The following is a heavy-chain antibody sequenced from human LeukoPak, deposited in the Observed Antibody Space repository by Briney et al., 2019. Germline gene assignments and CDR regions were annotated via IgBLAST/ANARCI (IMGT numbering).Heavy chain of an antibody. D-gene: IGHD3-10*02. CDR1: GFTFSTYS. Sequence: TGGSLRLSCAASGFTFSTYSMNWVRQAPGKGLEWVSSISSSSSYIYYADSVKGRFTISRDNAKNSLYLQMNSLRAEDTAVYYCAELGITMIGGVWGKGTTVTISS. CDR2: ISSSSSYI. J-gene: IGHJ6*04. V-gene: IGHV3-21*01. CDR3: AELGITMIGGV.